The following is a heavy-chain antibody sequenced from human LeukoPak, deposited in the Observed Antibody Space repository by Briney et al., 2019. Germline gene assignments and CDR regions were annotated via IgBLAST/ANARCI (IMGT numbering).Heavy chain of an antibody. V-gene: IGHV3-30*02. CDR3: ARIITMIVVVGGY. D-gene: IGHD3-22*01. CDR2: IRYDGSNK. Sequence: GGSLRLSCAASGFTFSSYGMHWVRQAPGKGLEWVAFIRYDGSNKYYADSVKGRFTFSRDNSKNTLYLQMNSLRAEDTAVYYCARIITMIVVVGGYWGQGTLVTVSS. CDR1: GFTFSSYG. J-gene: IGHJ4*02.